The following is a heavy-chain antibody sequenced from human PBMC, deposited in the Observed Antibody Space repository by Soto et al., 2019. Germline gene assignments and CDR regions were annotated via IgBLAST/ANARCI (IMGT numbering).Heavy chain of an antibody. D-gene: IGHD2-2*01. V-gene: IGHV3-21*02. CDR3: ARDIIPATIGYFDS. CDR1: GFTFTDYS. CDR2: ISDFGAYI. J-gene: IGHJ4*02. Sequence: EVQLVESGGGLVKPGGSLRLSCAASGFTFTDYSMNWVRQAPGKGLEWVSSISDFGAYISYADSVKGRFTVSRDNANNSLFLQINSLRAEDTAVYYCARDIIPATIGYFDSWGQGTLVTVSS.